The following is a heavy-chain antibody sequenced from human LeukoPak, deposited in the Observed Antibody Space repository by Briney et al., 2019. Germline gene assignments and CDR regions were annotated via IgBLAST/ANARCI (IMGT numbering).Heavy chain of an antibody. V-gene: IGHV4-34*01. CDR1: GGSVSGYY. J-gene: IGHJ4*02. CDR3: ARLGGMATILGFDY. CDR2: ISHRGRT. D-gene: IGHD5-24*01. Sequence: PSETLSLTCAVYGGSVSGYYWSWIRQPPGKGLEWIGEISHRGRTHYNPSLKSRVTISVDTSKNQFSLKLSSVTAADTAVYYCARLGGMATILGFDYWGQGTLVTVSS.